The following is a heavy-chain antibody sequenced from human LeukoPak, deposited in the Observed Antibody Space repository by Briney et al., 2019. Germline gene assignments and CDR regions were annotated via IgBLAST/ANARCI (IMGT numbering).Heavy chain of an antibody. J-gene: IGHJ4*02. CDR1: GITFSNSA. CDR2: IYSGGST. Sequence: GGSLRLSCVPSGITFSNSALSWVRQAPGKGLEWVSIIYSGGSTYYADSVKGRFTISRDNSKNTLYLQMNSLRAEDTAVYYCARVGYTGTWYSSPPFDYWGQGTLVTVSS. D-gene: IGHD6-13*01. CDR3: ARVGYTGTWYSSPPFDY. V-gene: IGHV3-66*01.